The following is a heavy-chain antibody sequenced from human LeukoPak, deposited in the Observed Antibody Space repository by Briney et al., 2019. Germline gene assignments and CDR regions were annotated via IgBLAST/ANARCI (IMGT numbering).Heavy chain of an antibody. Sequence: SETLSLTCTVSGGSISSGDYYWSWIRQPPGKGLEWIGYIYYSGSTNYNPSLKSRVTISVDTSKNQFSLKLSSVTAADTAVYYCARVLSGTWFDPWGQGTLVTVSS. D-gene: IGHD3-10*01. V-gene: IGHV4-61*08. CDR3: ARVLSGTWFDP. J-gene: IGHJ5*02. CDR2: IYYSGST. CDR1: GGSISSGDYY.